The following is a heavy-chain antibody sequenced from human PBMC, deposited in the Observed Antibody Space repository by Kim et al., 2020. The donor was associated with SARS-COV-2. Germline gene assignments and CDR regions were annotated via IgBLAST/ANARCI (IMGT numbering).Heavy chain of an antibody. CDR2: SST. V-gene: IGHV3-74*01. D-gene: IGHD4-17*01. CDR3: ASTVTTVDY. J-gene: IGHJ4*02. Sequence: SSTSYADSVKGRFTISRDNAKNTLYLQMNSLRAEDTAVYYCASTVTTVDYWGQGTLVTVSS.